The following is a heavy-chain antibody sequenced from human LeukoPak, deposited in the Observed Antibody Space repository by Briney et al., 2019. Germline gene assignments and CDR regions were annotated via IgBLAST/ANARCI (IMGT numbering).Heavy chain of an antibody. Sequence: PGGSLRLSCAASGFTVRSNYMSWVRQAPGKGLEWVSIIYSGGSTYYADSVKGRSTISRDNSKNTLYLQMNSLRAEDTAVYYCAREYYYHDSTGYYGYYFDYWGQGTLVTVSS. CDR3: AREYYYHDSTGYYGYYFDY. CDR1: GFTVRSNY. J-gene: IGHJ4*02. CDR2: IYSGGST. V-gene: IGHV3-53*01. D-gene: IGHD3-22*01.